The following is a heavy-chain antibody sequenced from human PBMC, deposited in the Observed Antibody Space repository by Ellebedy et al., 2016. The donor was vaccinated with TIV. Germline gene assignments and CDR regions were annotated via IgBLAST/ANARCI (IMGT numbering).Heavy chain of an antibody. V-gene: IGHV3-7*01. J-gene: IGHJ2*01. CDR1: GFRFGDYY. D-gene: IGHD1-14*01. CDR3: ARVPDSDWYFDL. Sequence: PGGSLRLSCAASGFRFGDYYMTWIRQAPGKGLEWGANINQDGSEKYYVDSVKGRFTISRDNAQNSLYLQMNSLRAEDTAVYYCARVPDSDWYFDLWGRGTLVTVSS. CDR2: INQDGSEK.